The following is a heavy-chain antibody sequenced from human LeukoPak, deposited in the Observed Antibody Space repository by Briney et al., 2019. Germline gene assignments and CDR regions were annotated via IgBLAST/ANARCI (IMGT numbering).Heavy chain of an antibody. CDR3: ARRDGSYLDY. V-gene: IGHV4-38-2*01. CDR2: FYHSGST. J-gene: IGHJ4*02. CDR1: GYSISNGYY. Sequence: PSETLSLTCAVSGYSISNGYYWGWIRQPPGKRLEWIGSFYHSGSTYYNPSLKSRVTISVDTSKNQFSLKLTSVTAADTAVYYCARRDGSYLDYWGQGTLVTVSS. D-gene: IGHD1-26*01.